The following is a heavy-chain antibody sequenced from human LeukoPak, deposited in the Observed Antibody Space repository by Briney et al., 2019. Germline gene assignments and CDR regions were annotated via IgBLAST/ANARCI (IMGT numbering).Heavy chain of an antibody. CDR2: INPNSGGT. J-gene: IGHJ4*02. Sequence: ASVKVSCKASGYTFTGYYMHWVRQAPGQGLEWMGWINPNSGGTNYAQKFQGWVTMTRDTSISTAYMELSRLRSDDTAVYYCARGDSKGLYYFDYWGQGTLVTVSS. CDR1: GYTFTGYY. CDR3: ARGDSKGLYYFDY. D-gene: IGHD6-13*01. V-gene: IGHV1-2*04.